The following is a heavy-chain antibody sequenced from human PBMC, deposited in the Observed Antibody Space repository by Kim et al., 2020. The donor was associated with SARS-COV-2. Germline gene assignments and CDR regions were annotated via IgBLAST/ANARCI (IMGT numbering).Heavy chain of an antibody. V-gene: IGHV4-59*01. Sequence: SETLSLTCTVSGGSISSYYWSWIRQPPGKGLEWIGYIYYSGSTNSNPSLKSRVTISVDTSKNQFSLQLSSVTAADTAVYYCARGVSLWFGECHAFDIGGQGTMVTVSS. D-gene: IGHD3-10*01. CDR2: IYYSGST. CDR1: GGSISSYY. J-gene: IGHJ3*02. CDR3: ARGVSLWFGECHAFDI.